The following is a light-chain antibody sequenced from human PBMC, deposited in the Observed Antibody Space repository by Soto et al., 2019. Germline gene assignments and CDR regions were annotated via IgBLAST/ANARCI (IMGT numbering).Light chain of an antibody. CDR1: QSVSRK. CDR2: GAS. J-gene: IGKJ1*01. V-gene: IGKV3-15*01. Sequence: RGRTQSTTTPSVSPGERATLSCRASQSVSRKLAWYQQTRGQAPRLLIYGASTRATGVPARFIGSGSATDFTLTISGLEPEDFAVYFCHQYGTSPQTFGQGTKVDIK. CDR3: HQYGTSPQT.